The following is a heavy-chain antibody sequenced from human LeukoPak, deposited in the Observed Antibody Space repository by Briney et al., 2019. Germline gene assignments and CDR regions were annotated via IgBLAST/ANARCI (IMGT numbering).Heavy chain of an antibody. CDR1: GFTLSSCA. V-gene: IGHV3-23*01. D-gene: IGHD2-2*01. CDR2: ISGSGVTT. Sequence: GGSLRLSCTASGFTLSSCAMSWVRQAPGKGLECVSTISGSGVTTRYADSVRGRFTISRDSSKNTLYLQMNSLRAEDTAVYYCAKSGCSSTSCYGLFSGWFDPWGQGTLVTVSS. J-gene: IGHJ5*02. CDR3: AKSGCSSTSCYGLFSGWFDP.